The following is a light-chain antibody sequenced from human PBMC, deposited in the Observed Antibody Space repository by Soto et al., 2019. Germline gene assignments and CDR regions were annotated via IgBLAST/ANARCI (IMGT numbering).Light chain of an antibody. CDR3: QQYNNYWT. J-gene: IGKJ1*01. V-gene: IGKV1-5*01. CDR2: HAS. Sequence: IKMTQSPSTLSASIGGRVTITCRASQSISIWLAWYQQKPGKAPKVLIYHASSLESGVPSRLSGSGSGTEFTLTISGLQPDDFPTYYCQQYNNYWTFGQGTKVDIK. CDR1: QSISIW.